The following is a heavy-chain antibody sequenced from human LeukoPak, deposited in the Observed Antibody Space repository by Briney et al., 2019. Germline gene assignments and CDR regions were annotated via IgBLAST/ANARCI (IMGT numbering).Heavy chain of an antibody. CDR1: GGSINRYY. V-gene: IGHV4-59*01. CDR3: ARDHSSVSLGWFDP. J-gene: IGHJ5*02. D-gene: IGHD3-16*02. CDR2: IYYSGTT. Sequence: SETLSLTCTASGGSINRYYWNWIRRPPGGGLEWIGYIYYSGTTNYNPSLKSRVSISVDTSKNQFSLKLSSVTAADTAVYYCARDHSSVSLGWFDPWGQGTLVTVSS.